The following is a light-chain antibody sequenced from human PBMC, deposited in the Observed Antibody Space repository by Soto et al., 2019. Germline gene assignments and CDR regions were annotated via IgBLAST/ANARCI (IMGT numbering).Light chain of an antibody. J-gene: IGKJ2*01. Sequence: EMVMTQSPATLSVSPGERATLSCRASQSVSTNLAWYQHKPGQPPRLLFYGASTRATGIPARFSGSASGTEFTPTIGSLQSEDFAVYYCQQYYNWPPMYTFGQGTKLEIK. CDR1: QSVSTN. CDR2: GAS. V-gene: IGKV3-15*01. CDR3: QQYYNWPPMYT.